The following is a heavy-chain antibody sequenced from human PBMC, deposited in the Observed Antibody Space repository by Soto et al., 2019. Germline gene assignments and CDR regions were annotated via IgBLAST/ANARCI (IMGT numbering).Heavy chain of an antibody. Sequence: GSLRLSCAASGFTFSSYSMNWVRQAPGKGLEWVSSISSSSSYIYYADSVKDRFTISRDNAKNSLYLQMNSLRAEDTAVYYCARDGYSYGAFDYWGQGTLVTVSS. CDR1: GFTFSSYS. J-gene: IGHJ4*02. CDR2: ISSSSSYI. D-gene: IGHD5-18*01. CDR3: ARDGYSYGAFDY. V-gene: IGHV3-21*01.